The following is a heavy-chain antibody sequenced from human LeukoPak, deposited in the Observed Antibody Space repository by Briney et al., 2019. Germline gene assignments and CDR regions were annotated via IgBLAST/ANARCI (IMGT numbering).Heavy chain of an antibody. V-gene: IGHV3-43*01. D-gene: IGHD6-13*01. Sequence: GGSLRLSCAASGFTFDDYTMHWVRQAPGKGLEWVSLISWDGGSTYYADSVKGRFTISRDNSKNSLCLQMNSLRTEDTALYYCAKDLYPGSSLGLLDYWGQGTLVTVSS. CDR1: GFTFDDYT. J-gene: IGHJ4*02. CDR3: AKDLYPGSSLGLLDY. CDR2: ISWDGGST.